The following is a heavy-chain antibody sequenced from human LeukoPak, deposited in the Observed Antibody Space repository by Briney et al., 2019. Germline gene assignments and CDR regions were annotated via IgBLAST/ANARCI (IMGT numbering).Heavy chain of an antibody. J-gene: IGHJ4*02. V-gene: IGHV4-59*08. CDR1: GGSISSYY. CDR2: IYYSGST. Sequence: SETLSLTCTVSGGSISSYYWSWIRQPPGKGLEWIGYIYYSGSTDYNPSLKSRVTVSVDTSKNQFSLKLNSVTAADTAVYYCARHKETCIRDYCFLDYFDYWRQGTLVIVSS. D-gene: IGHD4-17*01. CDR3: ARHKETCIRDYCFLDYFDY.